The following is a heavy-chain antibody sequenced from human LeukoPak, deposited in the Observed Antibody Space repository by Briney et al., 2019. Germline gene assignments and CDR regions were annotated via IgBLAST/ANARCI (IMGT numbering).Heavy chain of an antibody. Sequence: PGGSLRLSCAASGFTVSSNYMSWVRQAPRKGLEWVSSISGSSAYIYYADSLRGRFTISRDNAKNSVYLQMNSLRAEDTAVYYCAREITLDYWGQGTLVTVSS. CDR3: AREITLDY. CDR1: GFTVSSNY. V-gene: IGHV3-21*01. CDR2: ISGSSAYI. J-gene: IGHJ4*02. D-gene: IGHD3-10*01.